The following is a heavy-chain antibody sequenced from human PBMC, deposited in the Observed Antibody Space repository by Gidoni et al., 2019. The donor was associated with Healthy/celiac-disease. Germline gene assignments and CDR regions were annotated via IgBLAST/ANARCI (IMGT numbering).Heavy chain of an antibody. Sequence: QVQLQQWGAGLLKPSETLSLTCAVYGGSFSGYYWSWIRQPPGKGLEWIGEINHSGSANYNPAIKSRVTISVDTSKNQFSLKLSSVTAADTAVYYCARGRPTVWFRELLHFDYWGQGTLVTVSS. J-gene: IGHJ4*02. D-gene: IGHD3-10*01. V-gene: IGHV4-34*01. CDR1: GGSFSGYY. CDR2: INHSGSA. CDR3: ARGRPTVWFRELLHFDY.